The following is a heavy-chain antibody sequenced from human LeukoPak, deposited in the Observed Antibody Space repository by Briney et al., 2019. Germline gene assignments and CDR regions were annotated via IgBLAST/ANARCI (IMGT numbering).Heavy chain of an antibody. CDR1: GFTVSSNY. CDR3: AREDNFWSGYSVDGMDV. CDR2: IYSGGST. Sequence: GGSLRLSCAASGFTVSSNYMSWVRQAPGKGLEWVSVIYSGGSTYYADSVKGRFTISRDNSKNTLYLQMNSLRAEGTAVYYCAREDNFWSGYSVDGMDVWGQGTTVTVSS. J-gene: IGHJ6*02. V-gene: IGHV3-53*01. D-gene: IGHD3-3*01.